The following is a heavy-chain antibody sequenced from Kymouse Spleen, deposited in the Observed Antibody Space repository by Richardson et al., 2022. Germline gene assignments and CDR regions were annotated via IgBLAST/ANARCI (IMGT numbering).Heavy chain of an antibody. J-gene: IGHJ4*02. CDR3: ARGRYYDSSGYYYDY. CDR2: INHSGST. Sequence: QVQLQQWGAGLLKPSETLSLTCAVYGGSFSGYYWSWIRQPPGKGLEWIGEINHSGSTNYNPSLKSRVTISVDTSKNQFSLKLSSVTAADTAVYYCARGRYYDSSGYYYDYWGQGTLVTVSS. CDR1: GGSFSGYY. D-gene: IGHD3-22*01. V-gene: IGHV4-34*01.